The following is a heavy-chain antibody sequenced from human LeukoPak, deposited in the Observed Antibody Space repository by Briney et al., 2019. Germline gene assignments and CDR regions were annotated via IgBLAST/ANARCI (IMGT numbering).Heavy chain of an antibody. D-gene: IGHD3-10*01. CDR2: IYYSGST. CDR3: ARSTMVRGVNNWFDP. CDR1: GGSISSYY. J-gene: IGHJ5*02. V-gene: IGHV4-59*01. Sequence: PSETLSLTCTVSGGSISSYYWSWIRQPSGKGLEWIGYIYYSGSTNYNPSLKSRVTISVDTSKNQFSLKLSSVTAADTAVYYCARSTMVRGVNNWFDPWGQGTLVTVSS.